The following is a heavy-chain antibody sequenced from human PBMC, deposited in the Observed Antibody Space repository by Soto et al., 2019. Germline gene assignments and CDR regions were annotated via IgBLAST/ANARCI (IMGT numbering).Heavy chain of an antibody. CDR1: GGSISSGDYY. CDR3: AREPYGGNSGFDY. CDR2: IYYSGST. D-gene: IGHD2-21*02. J-gene: IGHJ4*02. V-gene: IGHV4-30-4*01. Sequence: SETLSLTCTVSGGSISSGDYYWGWIRQPPGKGLEWIGYIYYSGSTYYNPSLKSRVTISVDTSKNQFSLKLSSVTAADTAVYYCAREPYGGNSGFDYWGQGTLLIVSS.